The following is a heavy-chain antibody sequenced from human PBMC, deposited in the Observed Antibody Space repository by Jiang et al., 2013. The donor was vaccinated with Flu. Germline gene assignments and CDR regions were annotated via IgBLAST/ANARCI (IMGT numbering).Heavy chain of an antibody. CDR1: DYA. CDR2: IRSKAYGGTT. V-gene: IGHV3-49*03. J-gene: IGHJ4*02. CDR3: TRDLVGGYELDY. D-gene: IGHD5-12*01. Sequence: DYAMSWFRQAPGKGLEWVGFIRSKAYGGTTEYAASVKGRFTISRDDSKSIAYLQMNSLKTEDTAVYYCTRDLVGGYELDYWGQGTLVTVSS.